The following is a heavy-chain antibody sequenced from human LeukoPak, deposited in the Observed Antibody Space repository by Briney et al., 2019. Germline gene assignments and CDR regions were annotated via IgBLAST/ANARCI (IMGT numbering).Heavy chain of an antibody. V-gene: IGHV1-8*03. D-gene: IGHD6-19*01. CDR3: ARYSSGWYGGYYYYYYMDV. J-gene: IGHJ6*03. CDR2: MNPNSGNT. CDR1: GYTFTSYD. Sequence: ASVKVSCKASGYTFTSYDINWVRQATGQGLEWMGWMNPNSGNTGYAQKFQGRVTITRNTSISTAYMELGSLRSEDTAVYYCARYSSGWYGGYYYYYYMDVWGKGTTVTVSS.